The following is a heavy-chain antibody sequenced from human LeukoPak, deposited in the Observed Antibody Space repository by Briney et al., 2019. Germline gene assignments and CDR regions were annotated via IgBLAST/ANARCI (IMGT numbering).Heavy chain of an antibody. CDR3: AAAHHYYYYMDV. V-gene: IGHV4-39*07. J-gene: IGHJ6*03. D-gene: IGHD6-6*01. CDR1: GDSISTEGYY. CDR2: IYYSGST. Sequence: SETLSLTCTVSGDSISTEGYYWGWIRQPPGKELEWLASIYYSGSTHYNPSLKSRVTISVDTSKNQFSLKLSFVTAADTAVYYCAAAHHYYYYMDVWGKGTTVTVSS.